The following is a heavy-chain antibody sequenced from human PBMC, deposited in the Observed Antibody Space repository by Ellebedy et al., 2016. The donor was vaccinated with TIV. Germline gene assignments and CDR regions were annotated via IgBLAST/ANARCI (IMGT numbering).Heavy chain of an antibody. CDR2: IYGSET. D-gene: IGHD2-2*02. CDR3: ARAGCGSSNCYREYYGMDV. J-gene: IGHJ6*02. CDR1: EFTVNDYY. Sequence: GESLKISCVGSEFTVNDYYMSWVRQAPGKGLEWVSVIYGSETWYLDSVKGRFTISRDNSQKMLYLQMNSLRADDTAVYYCARAGCGSSNCYREYYGMDVWGQGATVTVSS. V-gene: IGHV3-53*01.